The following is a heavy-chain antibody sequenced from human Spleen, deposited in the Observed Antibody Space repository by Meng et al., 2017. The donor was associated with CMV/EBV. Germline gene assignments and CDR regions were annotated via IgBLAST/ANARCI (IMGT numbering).Heavy chain of an antibody. D-gene: IGHD3-22*01. Sequence: LRLSCTVSGGSISSGGHYWTWIRQHPGKGLEWIGYIYYSGNTYYNPSLKSRVTISVDTSTNQFSLNLISVTAADTAVYFCARGQYDSSGYHYYFDPWGQGTLVTVSS. CDR2: IYYSGNT. CDR3: ARGQYDSSGYHYYFDP. J-gene: IGHJ4*02. CDR1: GGSISSGGHY. V-gene: IGHV4-31*03.